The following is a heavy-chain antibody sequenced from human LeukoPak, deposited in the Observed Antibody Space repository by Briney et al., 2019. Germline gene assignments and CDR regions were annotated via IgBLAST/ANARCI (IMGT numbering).Heavy chain of an antibody. J-gene: IGHJ6*03. CDR2: INHSGST. CDR1: GESFSGYY. D-gene: IGHD6-13*01. V-gene: IGHV4-34*01. Sequence: SETLTLTCADYGESFSGYYWRWIHMPPGKGLVWLREINHSGSTDYNPSLKRRVTISVDTSKNQFSLKLSSVTAADTALYYCARVCAGSDYYYYIDVWANGTTVTVSS. CDR3: ARVCAGSDYYYYIDV.